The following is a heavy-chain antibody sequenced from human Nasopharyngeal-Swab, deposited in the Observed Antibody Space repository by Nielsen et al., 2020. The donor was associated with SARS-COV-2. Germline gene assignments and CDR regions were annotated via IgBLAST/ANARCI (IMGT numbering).Heavy chain of an antibody. CDR1: GGSFSGYY. V-gene: IGHV4-34*01. Sequence: SETLSPTFAVYGGSFSGYYWSWIRQLPGKGLEWIGEINHSGSTNYNPSLKSRVTISVDTSKNQFSLKLSSVTAADTAVYYCARALSFDFWRGYYHPPLYYYYGMDVWGQGTTVTVSS. CDR3: ARALSFDFWRGYYHPPLYYYYGMDV. D-gene: IGHD3-3*01. CDR2: INHSGST. J-gene: IGHJ6*02.